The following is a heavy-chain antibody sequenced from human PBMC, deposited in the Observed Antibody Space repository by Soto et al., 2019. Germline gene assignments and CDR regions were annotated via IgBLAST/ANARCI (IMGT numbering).Heavy chain of an antibody. J-gene: IGHJ4*02. V-gene: IGHV4-30-2*01. CDR2: SYHCGGA. Sequence: QLQLQESGSGLVKPSQTLSLTCTVSGDSISSGGYSWNWIRQPPGKGLEWIGYSYHCGGADYSPSLKSRVTITVDSSKDQISLNLTSVTAADTAIYYCARDSRSGYYLEFWGQGTLVTVSA. CDR3: ARDSRSGYYLEF. CDR1: GDSISSGGYS. D-gene: IGHD3-22*01.